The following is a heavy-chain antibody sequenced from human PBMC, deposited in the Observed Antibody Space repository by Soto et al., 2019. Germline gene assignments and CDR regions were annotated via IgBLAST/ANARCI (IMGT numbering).Heavy chain of an antibody. Sequence: QVQLQESGPGLVKPSETLSLTCTVSGDSISRYYWSWIRLSPGKGLEWIGYIYYSGETNYNPSVKSRVTISVDRTKNQFSLKLSSVTAADTAVYYWARDQGGEFLKGSGMDVWCQGTTVTVSS. J-gene: IGHJ6*02. V-gene: IGHV4-59*01. CDR1: GDSISRYY. CDR3: ARDQGGEFLKGSGMDV. CDR2: IYYSGET. D-gene: IGHD3-10*01.